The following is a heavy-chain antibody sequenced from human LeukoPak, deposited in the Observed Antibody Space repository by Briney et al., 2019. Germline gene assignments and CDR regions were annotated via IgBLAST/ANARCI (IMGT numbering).Heavy chain of an antibody. CDR2: ISGSGGNT. J-gene: IGHJ3*02. V-gene: IGHV3-23*01. Sequence: PGGSLRLSCAASGFTFSSYGMHWVRQAPGKGLEWVSAISGSGGNTYYADSVKGRFTISRDSSKNTLYLQMSSLRAEDTAVYYCAKGELWDSSGYDAFDIWGQGTMVTVSS. CDR1: GFTFSSYG. CDR3: AKGELWDSSGYDAFDI. D-gene: IGHD3-22*01.